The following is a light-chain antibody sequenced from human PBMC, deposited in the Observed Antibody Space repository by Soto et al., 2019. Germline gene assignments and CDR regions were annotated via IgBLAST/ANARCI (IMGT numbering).Light chain of an antibody. CDR1: SGDVGGYDF. CDR3: SSDTSSRSLV. J-gene: IGLJ1*01. Sequence: QSVLTQPASVSGSPGQSITISCTGTSGDVGGYDFVSWYQHHPGRAPKLLIWDVSNRPSGVSYRFSASKSGNTASLTISGLPTDDEADYYCSSDTSSRSLVFGTGTKLTVL. V-gene: IGLV2-14*03. CDR2: DVS.